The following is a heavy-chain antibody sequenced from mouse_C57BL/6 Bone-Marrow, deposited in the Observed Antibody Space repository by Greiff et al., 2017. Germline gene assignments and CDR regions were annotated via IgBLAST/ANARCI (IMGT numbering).Heavy chain of an antibody. CDR1: GFSLTSYG. V-gene: IGHV2-5*01. Sequence: QVQLQQSGPGLVQPSQSLSITCTVSGFSLTSYGVHWVRQSPGKGLEWLGVIWRGGSTDYNAAFMSRLSITKDNSKSQVFFKMNSLQADDTAIYYCAKSPYYSNYDAMDYWGQGTSVTVSS. D-gene: IGHD2-5*01. CDR2: IWRGGST. J-gene: IGHJ4*01. CDR3: AKSPYYSNYDAMDY.